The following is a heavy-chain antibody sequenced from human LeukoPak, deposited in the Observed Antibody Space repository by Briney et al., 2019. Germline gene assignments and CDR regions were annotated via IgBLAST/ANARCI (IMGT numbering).Heavy chain of an antibody. CDR2: ISSSSSTI. Sequence: GGSLRLSCAASGFTFSSYSMNWVRQAPGKGLEWVSYISSSSSTIYYADSVKGRFTISRDNSKNTLYLQMNNLRAEDTAVYYCARARSSYGYGDAFDIWGQGTMVTVSS. V-gene: IGHV3-48*01. D-gene: IGHD5-18*01. CDR3: ARARSSYGYGDAFDI. J-gene: IGHJ3*02. CDR1: GFTFSSYS.